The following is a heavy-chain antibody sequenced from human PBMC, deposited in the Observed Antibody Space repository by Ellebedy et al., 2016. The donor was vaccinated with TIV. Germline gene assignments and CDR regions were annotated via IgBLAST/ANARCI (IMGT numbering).Heavy chain of an antibody. CDR3: ARDSRVTTSYYYYAMDV. V-gene: IGHV3-66*01. CDR1: GFTVSSNY. Sequence: GESLKISCAASGFTVSSNYMNWVRQAPGKGLEWVSVIYSGGSTYYADSVKGRFTISRDSSKNTLYLQMNSLRAEDTAVYYCARDSRVTTSYYYYAMDVWGQGTTVTVSS. J-gene: IGHJ6*02. CDR2: IYSGGST. D-gene: IGHD4-17*01.